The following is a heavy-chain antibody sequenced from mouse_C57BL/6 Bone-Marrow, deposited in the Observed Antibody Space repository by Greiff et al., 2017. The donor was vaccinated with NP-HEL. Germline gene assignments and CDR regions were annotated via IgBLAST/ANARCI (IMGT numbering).Heavy chain of an antibody. Sequence: QVQLKQPGAELVKPGASVKLSCKASGYTFTSYWMHWVKQRPGRGLEWIGRIDPNSGGTKYNEKFKSKATLTVDKPSSTAYMQLSSLTSEESAVYYGAQDNDDAMDYWGQGTSVTVSS. CDR3: AQDNDDAMDY. CDR2: IDPNSGGT. J-gene: IGHJ4*01. CDR1: GYTFTSYW. D-gene: IGHD2-4*01. V-gene: IGHV1-72*01.